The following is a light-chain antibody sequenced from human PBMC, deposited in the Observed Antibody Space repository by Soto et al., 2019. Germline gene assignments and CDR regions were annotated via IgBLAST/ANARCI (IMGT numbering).Light chain of an antibody. V-gene: IGKV1-39*01. CDR1: QSIRSY. J-gene: IGKJ2*01. Sequence: DIQMTQSPSSLSASVGERVTITCRASQSIRSYLNWYQQKPGKAPKLLIYAASSLEGGVPSRFSGRGSGSDFTLTISSLQPEDFATYYCQQSYSTPYTFGQGTKVEIK. CDR3: QQSYSTPYT. CDR2: AAS.